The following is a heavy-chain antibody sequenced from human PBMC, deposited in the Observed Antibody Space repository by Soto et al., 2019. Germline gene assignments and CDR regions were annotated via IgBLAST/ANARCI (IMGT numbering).Heavy chain of an antibody. CDR1: GASISSGDYY. CDR3: GIVEMITFGGITGPNEDVDR. D-gene: IGHD3-16*01. J-gene: IGHJ3*01. Sequence: SDTLSLTCNVSGASISSGDYYWSWIRQAPGKGLEWIGYIYFSASTSYNPSLKSRVTISGDKSKNQFSLRVTSVTAADTAVYYCGIVEMITFGGITGPNEDVDRCGKGKIVT. V-gene: IGHV4-30-4*02. CDR2: IYFSAST.